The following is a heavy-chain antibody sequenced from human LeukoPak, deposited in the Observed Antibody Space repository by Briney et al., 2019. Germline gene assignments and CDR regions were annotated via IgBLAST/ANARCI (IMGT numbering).Heavy chain of an antibody. D-gene: IGHD6-19*01. Sequence: GGSLRLSCAASGFTFSVSWMSWVRQAPGKGLEWVANIQHDGSEQYYVDSVKGRFTISRDNTKKSLFLQINSLRAEDTAVYYRATPARGGSALPWGQGTLVTVSS. CDR3: ATPARGGSALP. CDR2: IQHDGSEQ. CDR1: GFTFSVSW. J-gene: IGHJ5*02. V-gene: IGHV3-7*01.